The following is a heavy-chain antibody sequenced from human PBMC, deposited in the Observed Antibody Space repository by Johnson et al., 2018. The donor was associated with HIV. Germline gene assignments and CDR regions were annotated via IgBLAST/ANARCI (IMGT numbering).Heavy chain of an antibody. CDR3: AKELPLVQGIIMGGGAFDI. CDR1: GFTVSSNY. J-gene: IGHJ3*02. V-gene: IGHV3-66*03. D-gene: IGHD3-10*01. CDR2: IYSGGNT. Sequence: VQLVESGGGLIQPGGSLRLSCAASGFTVSSNYMSWVRQAPGKGLEWVSVIYSGGNTYSADSVKGRFTISRDNSKNTVYLQMNSLIAEDTAVYYCAKELPLVQGIIMGGGAFDIWGQGTMVTVSS.